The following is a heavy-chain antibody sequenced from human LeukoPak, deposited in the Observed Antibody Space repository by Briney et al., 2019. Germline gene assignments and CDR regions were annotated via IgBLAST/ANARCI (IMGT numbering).Heavy chain of an antibody. CDR1: GGSISSYY. CDR3: ARTAGYATLWYIDL. D-gene: IGHD2-8*01. J-gene: IGHJ2*01. Sequence: SETLSLTCTVSGGSISSYYWSWIRQPPGKGLEWIGYIYYSGSTNYNPSLKSRVTISVDTSKNQFSLKLSSVTAADTAVYYCARTAGYATLWYIDLWGRGTLVTVSS. V-gene: IGHV4-59*08. CDR2: IYYSGST.